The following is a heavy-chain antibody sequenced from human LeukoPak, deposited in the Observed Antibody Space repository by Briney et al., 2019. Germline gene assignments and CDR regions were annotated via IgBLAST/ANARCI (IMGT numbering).Heavy chain of an antibody. CDR3: ARDRSRGAVAGIRMRYYGMDV. J-gene: IGHJ6*02. CDR2: ISYDGSNK. D-gene: IGHD6-19*01. CDR1: GFTFSSYA. Sequence: GGSLRLSCAASGFTFSSYAMHWVRQAPGKGLEWVAVISYDGSNKYYADSVKGRFTISRDNSKNTLYLQMNSLRAEDTAVYYCARDRSRGAVAGIRMRYYGMDVWGQGTTVTVSS. V-gene: IGHV3-30*04.